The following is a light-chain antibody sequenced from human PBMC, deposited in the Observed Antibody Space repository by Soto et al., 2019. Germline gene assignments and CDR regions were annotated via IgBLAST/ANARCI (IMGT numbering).Light chain of an antibody. V-gene: IGKV1-6*01. Sequence: AIQMTQSPSSLSASVGDRVIITCRASQAIRNDLGWYQQKPGKAPKLLIYTASTLQSGVPSRFSGSGSGADFTLTIRSLQPEDSATYYCLHDYSYPRTFGQGTTVEIK. J-gene: IGKJ1*01. CDR1: QAIRND. CDR2: TAS. CDR3: LHDYSYPRT.